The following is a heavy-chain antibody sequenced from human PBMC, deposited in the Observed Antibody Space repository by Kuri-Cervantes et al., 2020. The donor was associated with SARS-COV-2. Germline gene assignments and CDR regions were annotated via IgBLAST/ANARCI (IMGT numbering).Heavy chain of an antibody. CDR3: ARARNGNYLNEPDY. CDR2: IIPIFGTA. J-gene: IGHJ4*02. CDR1: GGTFSSSA. V-gene: IGHV1-69*13. Sequence: SVKVSCKASGGTFSSSAISWVRQAPGQGLEWMGGIIPIFGTANYAQKFQGRVTITADESTSTAYMELSSLRSEDTAVYYCARARNGNYLNEPDYWGQGTLVTVSS. D-gene: IGHD4-17*01.